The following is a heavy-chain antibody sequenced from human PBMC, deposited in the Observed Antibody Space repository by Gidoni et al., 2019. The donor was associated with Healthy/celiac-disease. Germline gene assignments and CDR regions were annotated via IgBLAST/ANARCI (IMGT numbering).Heavy chain of an antibody. V-gene: IGHV1-46*01. CDR3: ARGYYDSSGYPTNLDY. CDR2: INPSGGST. D-gene: IGHD3-22*01. CDR1: GYTFTSYY. Sequence: VQLVQSGAEVKKPGASVKVSCKASGYTFTSYYMHWVRQAPGQGLEWMGIINPSGGSTSYAQKFQGRVTMTRDTSTSTVYMELSSLRSEDTAVYYCARGYYDSSGYPTNLDYWGQGTLVTVSS. J-gene: IGHJ4*02.